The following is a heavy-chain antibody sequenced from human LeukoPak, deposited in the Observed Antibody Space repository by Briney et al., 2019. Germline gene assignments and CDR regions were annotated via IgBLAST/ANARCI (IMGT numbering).Heavy chain of an antibody. CDR2: INHSGST. V-gene: IGHV4-34*01. Sequence: SETLSLTCAVYGGSFSGYYWSWIRQPPGKGLEWIGEINHSGSTNYNPSLRSRVTISVDTSKNQFSLKLSSVTAADTAVYYCASWKPERLFDYWGQGTLVTVPS. D-gene: IGHD1-1*01. CDR1: GGSFSGYY. CDR3: ASWKPERLFDY. J-gene: IGHJ4*02.